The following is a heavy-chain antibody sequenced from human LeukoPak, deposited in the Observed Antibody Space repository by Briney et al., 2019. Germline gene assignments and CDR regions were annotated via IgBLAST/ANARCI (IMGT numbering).Heavy chain of an antibody. CDR3: ARHIWGGATDY. J-gene: IGHJ4*02. CDR2: IKQDGSEK. Sequence: GGSLRLSCGASGFTFSSYGMSWVRQAPGKGLEWVANIKQDGSEKYYVDSVKGRFTISRDNAKNSLYLQMDSLRAEDTAVYYCARHIWGGATDYWGQGTLVTVSS. V-gene: IGHV3-7*02. CDR1: GFTFSSYG. D-gene: IGHD1-26*01.